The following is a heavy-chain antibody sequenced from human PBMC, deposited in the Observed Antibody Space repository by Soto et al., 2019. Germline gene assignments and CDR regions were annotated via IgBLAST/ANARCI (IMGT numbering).Heavy chain of an antibody. Sequence: QVQLQESGPGLVKPSQTLSLTCTVSGGSISSGGYYWSWIRQHPGKGLEWIGYIYYSGSTYYNPSLKGRVTISVDTSKTQFSLKLSSVTAADTAVYYWARDQDSTYSHGMDVWGQGTTVTVSS. CDR1: GGSISSGGYY. J-gene: IGHJ6*02. CDR3: ARDQDSTYSHGMDV. CDR2: IYYSGST. V-gene: IGHV4-31*03. D-gene: IGHD4-4*01.